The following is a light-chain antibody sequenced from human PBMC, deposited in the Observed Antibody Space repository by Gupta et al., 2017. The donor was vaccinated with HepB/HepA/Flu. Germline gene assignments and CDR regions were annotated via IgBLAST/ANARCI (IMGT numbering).Light chain of an antibody. CDR2: KAS. V-gene: IGKV1-5*03. J-gene: IGKJ1*01. Sequence: DMQMTQSPSTLSASVGDTVTITCRASQNLNNWLAWYQQKPGKAPKFLIYKASSLESGVPSRFSGSGSGTEFTLTISSLQPDDFATYYCQQYKSYSLLMFGQGTKVEIK. CDR3: QQYKSYSLLM. CDR1: QNLNNW.